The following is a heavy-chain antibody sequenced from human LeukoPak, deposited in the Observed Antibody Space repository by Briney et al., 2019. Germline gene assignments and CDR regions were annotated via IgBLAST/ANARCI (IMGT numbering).Heavy chain of an antibody. J-gene: IGHJ4*02. V-gene: IGHV3-15*01. Sequence: GGSLRLSCAASGFTFSNAWMSWVRQAPGKGLEWVGRIKSKTDGGTTGYAAPVKGRFTISRDDSKNTLYLQMNSLKTEDTAVYYCTTIWFGELLRNGPDYWGQGTLVTVSS. CDR2: IKSKTDGGTT. CDR1: GFTFSNAW. D-gene: IGHD3-10*01. CDR3: TTIWFGELLRNGPDY.